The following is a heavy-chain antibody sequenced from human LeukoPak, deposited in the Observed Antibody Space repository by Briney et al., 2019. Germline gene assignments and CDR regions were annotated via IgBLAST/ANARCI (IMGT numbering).Heavy chain of an antibody. Sequence: GGSLRLSCAASGFTFSSYAMSWVRQAPGKGLEWVSAISGSGGSTYYADSVKGRFTISRDNSKNTLYLQMNSLRAEDTAVYYCAKVPNSGGYGVDTKDYWGQGTLVTVSS. CDR3: AKVPNSGGYGVDTKDY. V-gene: IGHV3-23*01. J-gene: IGHJ4*02. CDR1: GFTFSSYA. D-gene: IGHD3-22*01. CDR2: ISGSGGST.